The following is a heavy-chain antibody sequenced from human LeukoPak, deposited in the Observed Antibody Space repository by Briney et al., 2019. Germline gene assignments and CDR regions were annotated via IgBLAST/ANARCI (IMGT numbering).Heavy chain of an antibody. Sequence: ETLCLSCTVSGVAISGLYWNWIRQPPRKGLEWVGYSHTGGSISSKPSPKSLDAFSMDTFKKKVSLRLDPVTATDTAVYYCARRRGGFGEGEFDYWGQGIPVTVST. CDR2: SHTGGSI. D-gene: IGHD3-10*01. V-gene: IGHV4-4*08. CDR3: ARRRGGFGEGEFDY. CDR1: GVAISGLY. J-gene: IGHJ4*02.